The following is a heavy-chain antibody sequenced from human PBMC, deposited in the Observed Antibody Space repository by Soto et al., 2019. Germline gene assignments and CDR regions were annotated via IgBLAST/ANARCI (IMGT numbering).Heavy chain of an antibody. CDR3: AKSLTHYDILTGYSPFDY. V-gene: IGHV3-23*01. CDR2: ISGSGGST. CDR1: GFTFSSYA. J-gene: IGHJ4*02. D-gene: IGHD3-9*01. Sequence: PGGSLRLSCAASGFTFSSYAMSWVRQAPGKGLEWVSAISGSGGSTYYADSVKGRFTISRDNSKNTLYLQMNSLRAEDTAVYYCAKSLTHYDILTGYSPFDYWGQGTLVTVSS.